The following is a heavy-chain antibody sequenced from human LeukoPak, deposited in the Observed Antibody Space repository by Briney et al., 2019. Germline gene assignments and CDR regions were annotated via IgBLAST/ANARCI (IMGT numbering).Heavy chain of an antibody. CDR3: ARGQQLAV. CDR1: GGSISSDY. J-gene: IGHJ4*02. V-gene: IGHV4-59*01. Sequence: SETLSLTCGVSGGSISSDYWSWIRQPPGRGLEWIGFIYYSGSTNYNPSLKSRVTISVDTSKNQFSLKLSSVTAADTAVYYCARGQQLAVWGQGTLVTVSS. D-gene: IGHD6-13*01. CDR2: IYYSGST.